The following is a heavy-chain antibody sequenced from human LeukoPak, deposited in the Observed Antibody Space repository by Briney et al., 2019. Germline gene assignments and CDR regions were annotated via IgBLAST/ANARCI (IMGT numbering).Heavy chain of an antibody. V-gene: IGHV4-59*01. Sequence: SETLSLTCTVSGGSISSYYWSWIRQPPGKGLEWIGYICYSGSTNYNPSLKSRVTISVDTSKNQFSLKLSSVTAADTAVYYCARDPGGGDDAFDIWGQGTMVTVSS. J-gene: IGHJ3*02. D-gene: IGHD3-10*01. CDR3: ARDPGGGDDAFDI. CDR1: GGSISSYY. CDR2: ICYSGST.